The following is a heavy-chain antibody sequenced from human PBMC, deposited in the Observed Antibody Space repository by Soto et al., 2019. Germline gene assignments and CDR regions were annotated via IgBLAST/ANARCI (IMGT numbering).Heavy chain of an antibody. CDR1: GFTVSSNY. V-gene: IGHV3-53*01. D-gene: IGHD6-13*01. CDR3: ARAGGGIASAGFYP. J-gene: IGHJ5*02. Sequence: GVSLRLSCAASGFTVSSNYMSWVRQAPGKGLEWVSVIYSGGSTYYADSVKGRFTISRDNSKNTLYLQMNSLRAEDTAVYYCARAGGGIASAGFYPWCKGTRVTVSS. CDR2: IYSGGST.